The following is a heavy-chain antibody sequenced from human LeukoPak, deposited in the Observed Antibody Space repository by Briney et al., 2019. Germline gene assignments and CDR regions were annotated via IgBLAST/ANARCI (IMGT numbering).Heavy chain of an antibody. Sequence: PSETLSLTCTVSGGPISSYYWSWIRQPPGKGLEWIGYIYYSGSTNYNPSLKSRVTISVDTSKNQFSLKLSSVTAADTAVYYCARVLPNLEWLPHYYMDVWGRGTTVTVSS. CDR1: GGPISSYY. V-gene: IGHV4-59*01. D-gene: IGHD3-3*01. J-gene: IGHJ6*03. CDR2: IYYSGST. CDR3: ARVLPNLEWLPHYYMDV.